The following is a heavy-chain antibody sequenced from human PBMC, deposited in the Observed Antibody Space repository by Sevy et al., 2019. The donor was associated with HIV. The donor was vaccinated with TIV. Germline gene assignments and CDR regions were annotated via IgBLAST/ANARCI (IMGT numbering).Heavy chain of an antibody. V-gene: IGHV4-59*13. J-gene: IGHJ5*02. CDR3: ARGCNYCSGIEGFDP. Sequence: SETLSLTCTVSGGSISSYYWSWIRQPPGKGLEWIGYIYYSGSTNYNPSLKSRVTISVDTSKNQFSLKLSSVTAADTAVYYCARGCNYCSGIEGFDPWGQGTLVTVSS. D-gene: IGHD3-10*01. CDR2: IYYSGST. CDR1: GGSISSYY.